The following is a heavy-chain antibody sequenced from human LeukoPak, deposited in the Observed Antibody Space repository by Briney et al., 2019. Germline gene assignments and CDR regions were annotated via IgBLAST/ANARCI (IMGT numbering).Heavy chain of an antibody. CDR2: IYYSGST. D-gene: IGHD6-13*01. CDR1: GGSINSSSYY. J-gene: IGHJ6*03. CDR3: ARDIRQLVGYYYYYYMDV. Sequence: SETLSLTCTVSGGSINSSSYYWGWIRQPPGKGLEWIGTIYYSGSTSYNPSLKSRVTISVDTSKKQFSLKLGSVTAADTAVYYCARDIRQLVGYYYYYYMDVWGKGTTVTISS. V-gene: IGHV4-39*07.